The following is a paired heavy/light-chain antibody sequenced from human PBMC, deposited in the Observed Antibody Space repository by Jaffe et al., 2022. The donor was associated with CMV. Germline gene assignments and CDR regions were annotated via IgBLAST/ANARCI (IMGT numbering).Light chain of an antibody. V-gene: IGKV1-NL1*01. Sequence: DIQMTQSPSSLSASVGDRVTITCRASQGISNSLAWYQQKPGKAPKLLLYAASRLESGVPSRFSGSGSGTDYTLTISSLQPEDFATYYCQQYYSTPSWTFGQGTKVEIK. CDR1: QGISNS. CDR2: AAS. J-gene: IGKJ1*01. CDR3: QQYYSTPSWT.
Heavy chain of an antibody. CDR2: ISSSGSTI. V-gene: IGHV3-48*03. CDR1: GFTFSSYE. J-gene: IGHJ4*02. CDR3: ARAVAYSSGRRADYFDY. D-gene: IGHD6-19*01. Sequence: EVQLVESGGGLVQPGGSLRLSCAASGFTFSSYEMNWVRQAPGKGLEWVSYISSSGSTIYYADSVKGRFTISRDNAKNSLYLQMNSLRAEDTAVYYCARAVAYSSGRRADYFDYWGQGTLVTVSS.